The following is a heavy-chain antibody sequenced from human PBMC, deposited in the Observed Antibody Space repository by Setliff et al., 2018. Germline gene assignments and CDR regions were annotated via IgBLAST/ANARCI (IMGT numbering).Heavy chain of an antibody. CDR3: ARQNGKWDDTTGDY. D-gene: IGHD1-26*01. Sequence: SETLSLTCTVSGGSISSSSYYWGWIRQPPGKGLEWIGSIYYSGSTYYDPSLKSRVTISVDTSKNQFSLKLSSVTAADTAVYYCARQNGKWDDTTGDYWGQGTLVTVSS. CDR2: IYYSGST. J-gene: IGHJ4*02. V-gene: IGHV4-39*01. CDR1: GGSISSSSYY.